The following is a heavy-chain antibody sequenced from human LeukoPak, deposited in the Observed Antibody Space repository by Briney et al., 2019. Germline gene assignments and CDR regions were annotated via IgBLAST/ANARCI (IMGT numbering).Heavy chain of an antibody. J-gene: IGHJ4*02. CDR1: GGSISSGGYS. CDR2: ISHSGSA. V-gene: IGHV4-30-2*01. CDR3: ARAEYYYDSSAYYYPLYFDY. D-gene: IGHD3-22*01. Sequence: KPSETLSLTCAVSGGSISSGGYSWSWIRQPPGKGLEWIGYISHSGSAYYNPSLQSRVTISGDRSKNQFSLRLTSVTAADTAVYYCARAEYYYDSSAYYYPLYFDYWGQGTLVTVSS.